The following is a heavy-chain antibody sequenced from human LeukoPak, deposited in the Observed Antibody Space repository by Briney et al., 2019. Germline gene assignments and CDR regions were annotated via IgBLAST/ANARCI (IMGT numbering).Heavy chain of an antibody. V-gene: IGHV4-39*07. CDR1: GGSISSSSYY. CDR2: IYYSGST. D-gene: IGHD3-9*01. J-gene: IGHJ6*02. CDR3: ARDFLRYFDWSYYGMDV. Sequence: SETLSLTCTVSGGSISSSSYYWGWIRQPPGKGLEWIGSIYYSGSTYYNPSLKSRVTISVDTSKNQFSLKLSSVTAADTAVYYCARDFLRYFDWSYYGMDVWGQGTTVTVSS.